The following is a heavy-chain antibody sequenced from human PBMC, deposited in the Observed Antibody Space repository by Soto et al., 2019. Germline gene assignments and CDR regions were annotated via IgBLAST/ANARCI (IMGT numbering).Heavy chain of an antibody. CDR2: IYPGDSDT. CDR3: ATDSSGSYYYGMDV. CDR1: GHSVRSSR. J-gene: IGHJ6*02. D-gene: IGHD3-22*01. V-gene: IGHV5-51*01. Sequence: SMTICCKGAGHSVRSSRIGWVRQMHGKGLEWMGIIYPGDSDTRYSPSFQGQVTISADKSISTAYLQWSSLKASDTAMYYCATDSSGSYYYGMDVWGQGTTGTVSS.